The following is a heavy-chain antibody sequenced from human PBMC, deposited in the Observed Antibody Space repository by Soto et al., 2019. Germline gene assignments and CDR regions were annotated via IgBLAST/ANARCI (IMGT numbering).Heavy chain of an antibody. D-gene: IGHD2-2*01. V-gene: IGHV4-59*01. Sequence: TLSLTCRFSTGSINGYYWNWIRQSPGKGLEWIAFIYSSGSTNYNPSLKSRATISVDRSKNQVSLKLTSVTAADTAVYYCARGKRDSTSCLDVWGQGTTVTVSS. J-gene: IGHJ6*02. CDR1: TGSINGYY. CDR3: ARGKRDSTSCLDV. CDR2: IYSSGST.